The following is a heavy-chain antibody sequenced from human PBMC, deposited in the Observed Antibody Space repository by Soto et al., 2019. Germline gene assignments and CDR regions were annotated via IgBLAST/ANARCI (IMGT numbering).Heavy chain of an antibody. Sequence: SETLSLTCTVSGGSISSYYWSWIRQPPGKGLEWIGYIYYSGSTNYNPSLKSRVTISVDTSKNQFSLKLSSVTAADTAVYYCARRSVVVAATPYYYYYMDVWGKGTTVTVSS. CDR3: ARRSVVVAATPYYYYYMDV. D-gene: IGHD2-15*01. J-gene: IGHJ6*03. V-gene: IGHV4-59*08. CDR2: IYYSGST. CDR1: GGSISSYY.